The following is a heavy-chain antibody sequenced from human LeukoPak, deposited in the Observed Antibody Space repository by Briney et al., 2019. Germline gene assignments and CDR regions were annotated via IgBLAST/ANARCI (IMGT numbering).Heavy chain of an antibody. V-gene: IGHV4-39*01. CDR3: ARHDSSSSLGASNY. D-gene: IGHD6-6*01. CDR1: GGSISSPVYY. J-gene: IGHJ4*01. CDR2: SYYSGST. Sequence: KPSETLSLTCTVSGGSISSPVYYWVWFRQPPGEGGEWIERSYYSGSTYDHPTLQSQLTMSVDTSKYRFSLKLSSVTAADTAVCYCARHDSSSSLGASNYWGHGILVTVSS.